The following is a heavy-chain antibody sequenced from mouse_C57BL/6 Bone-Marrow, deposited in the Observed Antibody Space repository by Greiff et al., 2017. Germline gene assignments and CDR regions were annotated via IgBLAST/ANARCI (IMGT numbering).Heavy chain of an antibody. Sequence: QVQLQQPGAELVMPGASVKLSCKASGYTFTSYWMHWVKQRPGQGLEWIGEIDPSDSYTNYNQKIKGKSTLTVDKSSSTAYMQLSSLTSEYSAVYYGARRAYYDGSRVYYYAMDYWGQGTSVTVSS. CDR3: ARRAYYDGSRVYYYAMDY. CDR1: GYTFTSYW. D-gene: IGHD1-1*01. V-gene: IGHV1-69*01. CDR2: IDPSDSYT. J-gene: IGHJ4*01.